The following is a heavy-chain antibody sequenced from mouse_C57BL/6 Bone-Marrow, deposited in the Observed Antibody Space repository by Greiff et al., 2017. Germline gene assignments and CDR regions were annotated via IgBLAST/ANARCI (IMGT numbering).Heavy chain of an antibody. V-gene: IGHV5-6*01. CDR2: ISSGGSYT. D-gene: IGHD5-1-1*01. CDR3: AKDTNGFAY. J-gene: IGHJ3*01. Sequence: EVMLVESGGDLVKPGGSLKLSCAASGFTFSSYGMSWVRQTPDKRLEWVATISSGGSYTYYPDSVKGRFTISRDNAKNTLYLQMSSLKSEDTAMYYCAKDTNGFAYWGQGTLVTVSA. CDR1: GFTFSSYG.